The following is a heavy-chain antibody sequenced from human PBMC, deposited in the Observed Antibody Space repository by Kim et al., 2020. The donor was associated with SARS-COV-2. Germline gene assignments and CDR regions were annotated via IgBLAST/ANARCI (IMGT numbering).Heavy chain of an antibody. CDR1: GGSISSGDYY. CDR2: IYYSGST. V-gene: IGHV4-30-4*01. J-gene: IGHJ6*02. Sequence: SETLSLTCTVSGGSISSGDYYWSWIRQPPGKGLEWIGYIYYSGSTYYNPSLKSRVTISVDTSKNQLSLKLSSVTATDTAVYYCARDSKGYAHLDVWGQGTTVTVSS. CDR3: ARDSKGYAHLDV. D-gene: IGHD5-12*01.